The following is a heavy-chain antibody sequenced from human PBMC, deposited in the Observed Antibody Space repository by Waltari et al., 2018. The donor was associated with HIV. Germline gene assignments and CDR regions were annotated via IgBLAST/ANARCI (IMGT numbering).Heavy chain of an antibody. J-gene: IGHJ5*02. CDR1: GYTFTGYH. CDR2: INPNSGAT. V-gene: IGHV1-2*06. D-gene: IGHD6-13*01. Sequence: QVQLVQSGAEVKKPGASVKVYCKASGYTFTGYHMTWLRQAPGQGLEWMGRINPNSGATKYAQNFHGRVTMTSDTSISTAYMELNRLTSDDTAVYYCARESGYSSSWMYRWFDPWGQGTLVTVSS. CDR3: ARESGYSSSWMYRWFDP.